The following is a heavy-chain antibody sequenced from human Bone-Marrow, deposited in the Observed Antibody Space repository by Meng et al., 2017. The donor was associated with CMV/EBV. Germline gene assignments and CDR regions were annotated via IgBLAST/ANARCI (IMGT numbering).Heavy chain of an antibody. CDR1: GFTFDDYT. Sequence: GGSLRLFCAASGFTFDDYTMHWVRQAPGKGLEWVSLISWDGGSTYYADSVKGRFTISRDNSKNSLYLQMNSLRTEDTALYYCAKDMEDYSLGYWGQGTLVTVSS. CDR3: AKDMEDYSLGY. J-gene: IGHJ4*02. D-gene: IGHD4-11*01. V-gene: IGHV3-43*01. CDR2: ISWDGGST.